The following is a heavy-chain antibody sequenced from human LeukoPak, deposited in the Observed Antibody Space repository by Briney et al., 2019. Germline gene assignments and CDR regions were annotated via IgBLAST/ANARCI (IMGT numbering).Heavy chain of an antibody. CDR1: GGSFSGYY. CDR3: ARRTTYIGWRPSESPSCFDY. Sequence: SETLSLTCAVYGGSFSGYYWSWIRLPPGKGLEWIGEINHSGSTNYNPSLKSRVTISVDTSKNQFSLKLSSVTAADTAVYYCARRTTYIGWRPSESPSCFDYWGQGTLVTVSS. CDR2: INHSGST. D-gene: IGHD2-21*02. V-gene: IGHV4-34*01. J-gene: IGHJ4*02.